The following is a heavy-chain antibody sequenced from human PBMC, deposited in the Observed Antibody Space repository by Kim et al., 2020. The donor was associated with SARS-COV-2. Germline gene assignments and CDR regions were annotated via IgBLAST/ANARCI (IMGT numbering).Heavy chain of an antibody. V-gene: IGHV3-74*01. J-gene: IGHJ4*02. D-gene: IGHD2-15*01. Sequence: KNDGSRTGYADSVKGRFTISRDNAKNTVNLQMNSLRGDDTAVYYCVKGGAHWGQGSLVTVSS. CDR2: KNDGSRT. CDR3: VKGGAH.